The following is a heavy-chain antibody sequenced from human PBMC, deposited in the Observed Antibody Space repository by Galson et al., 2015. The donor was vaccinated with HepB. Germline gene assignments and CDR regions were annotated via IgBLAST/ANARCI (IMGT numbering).Heavy chain of an antibody. Sequence: TLSLTCTVSGGSISSGSYYWSWIRQPAGKGLEWIGRIYTSGSTNYNPSLKSRVTMSVDTSKNQFSLKLSSVTAADTAVYYCAGVCGDCYSGNAFDIWGQGTMVTVSS. CDR2: IYTSGST. D-gene: IGHD2-21*01. J-gene: IGHJ3*02. CDR1: GGSISSGSYY. CDR3: AGVCGDCYSGNAFDI. V-gene: IGHV4-61*02.